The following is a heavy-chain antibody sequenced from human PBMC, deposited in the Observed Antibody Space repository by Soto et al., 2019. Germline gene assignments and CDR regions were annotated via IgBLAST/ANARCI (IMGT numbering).Heavy chain of an antibody. CDR3: ARRVGSSGYYTDY. Sequence: PGGSLRLSCAASGFTFSSYAMHWVRQAPGKGLEWVAVISYDGSNKYYADSVKGRFTISRDNSKNTLYLEMNSLRAEDTAVYYCARRVGSSGYYTDYWGQGTLVTVSS. CDR1: GFTFSSYA. CDR2: ISYDGSNK. D-gene: IGHD3-22*01. V-gene: IGHV3-30-3*01. J-gene: IGHJ4*02.